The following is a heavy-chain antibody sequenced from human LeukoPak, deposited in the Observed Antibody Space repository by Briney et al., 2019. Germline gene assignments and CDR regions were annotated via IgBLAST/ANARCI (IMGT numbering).Heavy chain of an antibody. CDR3: ARRSGVSLDAFDI. J-gene: IGHJ3*02. CDR2: MNPNSGNT. D-gene: IGHD1-26*01. V-gene: IGHV1-8*01. CDR1: GYTFTSYD. Sequence: ASVKVSCKASGYTFTSYDINWVRQATGQGLEWMGWMNPNSGNTGYAQKFQGRVTMTRNTSISTAYMELSRLRSDDTAVYYCARRSGVSLDAFDIWGQGTMVTVSS.